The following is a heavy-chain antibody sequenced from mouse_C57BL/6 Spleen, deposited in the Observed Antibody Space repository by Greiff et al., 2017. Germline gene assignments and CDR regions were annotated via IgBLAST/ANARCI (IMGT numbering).Heavy chain of an antibody. J-gene: IGHJ2*01. CDR3: ARRGIYYGNYEGFDY. CDR1: GYTFTSYW. D-gene: IGHD2-1*01. Sequence: VQLQQPGAELVKPGASVKMSCKASGYTFTSYWITWVKQRPGQGLEWIGDIYPGSGSTNYNEKFKSKATLTVDTSSSTAYMQLSSLTSEDSAVYYCARRGIYYGNYEGFDYWGQGTTLTVSS. V-gene: IGHV1-55*01. CDR2: IYPGSGST.